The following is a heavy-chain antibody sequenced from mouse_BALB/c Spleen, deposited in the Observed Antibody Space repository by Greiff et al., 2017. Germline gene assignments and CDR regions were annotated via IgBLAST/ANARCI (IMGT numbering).Heavy chain of an antibody. D-gene: IGHD1-1*01. Sequence: EVKLQESGGGLVQPGGSLRLSCATSGFTFTDYYMSWVRQPPGKALEWLGFIRNKANGYTTEYSASVKGRFTISRDNSQSILYLQMNTLRAEDSATYYCAIGLRFRMDYWGQGTSVTVSS. CDR1: GFTFTDYY. CDR2: IRNKANGYTT. J-gene: IGHJ4*01. V-gene: IGHV7-3*02. CDR3: AIGLRFRMDY.